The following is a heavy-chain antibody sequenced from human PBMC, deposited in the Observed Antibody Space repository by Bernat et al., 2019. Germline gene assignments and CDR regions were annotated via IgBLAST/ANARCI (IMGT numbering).Heavy chain of an antibody. J-gene: IGHJ5*02. V-gene: IGHV3-23*04. D-gene: IGHD6-13*01. CDR1: GFTFSSYA. CDR3: AKDSDSSRWTGYNWFDP. Sequence: EVQLVESGGGLVQPGGSLRLSCAASGFTFSSYAMSWVRQAPGKGLEWVSAISGSGGSTYYADSVKGRFTISRDNSKNTLYLQMNSLRAEDTAVYYCAKDSDSSRWTGYNWFDPWGQGTLVTVSS. CDR2: ISGSGGST.